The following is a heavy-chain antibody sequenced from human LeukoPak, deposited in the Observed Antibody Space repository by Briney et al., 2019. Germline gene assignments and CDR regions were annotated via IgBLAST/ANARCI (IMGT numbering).Heavy chain of an antibody. J-gene: IGHJ5*02. V-gene: IGHV4-61*02. CDR1: DGSISSDNYY. CDR2: IYNNGIT. Sequence: SETLSLTCTVSDGSISSDNYYWNWIRQPAGKGLEWIGRIYNNGITNYNPSLRSRVTISVDTSKKQFSLTLNSVTAADTAVYYCARGYKSGWFHGYNWFDPWGQGTLVTVSS. CDR3: ARGYKSGWFHGYNWFDP. D-gene: IGHD6-19*01.